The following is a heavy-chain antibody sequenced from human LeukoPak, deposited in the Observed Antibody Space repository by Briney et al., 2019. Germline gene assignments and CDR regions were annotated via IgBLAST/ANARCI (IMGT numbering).Heavy chain of an antibody. Sequence: SLRLSCAASGFTFDDYAMHWVRQAPGKGLEWVSGISWNSGSIGYADSVKGRFTISRDNAKNSLYLQMNSLRAEDTAVYYCARGRYSSYDTRWYFDLWGRGTLVTVSS. CDR3: ARGRYSSYDTRWYFDL. CDR1: GFTFDDYA. V-gene: IGHV3-9*01. D-gene: IGHD5-12*01. J-gene: IGHJ2*01. CDR2: ISWNSGSI.